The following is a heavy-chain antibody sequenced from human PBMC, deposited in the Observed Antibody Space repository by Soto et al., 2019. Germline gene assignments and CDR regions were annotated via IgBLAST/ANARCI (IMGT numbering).Heavy chain of an antibody. CDR1: GGSLSSGSYY. J-gene: IGHJ3*02. CDR2: IYYSGST. CDR3: ASRGGRYYYGSGSYLSAFDI. Sequence: SETLCLPCTVSGGSLSSGSYYWGWIRQPPGKGLGWIGSIYYSGSTYYNPSLKSRVTISVDTSKNQFSLKLSSVTAADTAVYYCASRGGRYYYGSGSYLSAFDIWGQGTMVTVSS. V-gene: IGHV4-39*01. D-gene: IGHD3-10*01.